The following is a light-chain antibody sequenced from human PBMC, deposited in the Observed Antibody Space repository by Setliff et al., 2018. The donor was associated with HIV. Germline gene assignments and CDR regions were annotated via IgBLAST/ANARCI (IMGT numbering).Light chain of an antibody. CDR1: SSDIGRFNY. CDR2: DVN. CDR3: CSYSGRSTYV. J-gene: IGLJ1*01. Sequence: QSALTQPASVTGSPGQSITISCTGTSSDIGRFNYVSWYRQFPGKGPTLVIFDVNQRPSGVSNRFSGSKSGNIASLIISGLQAEDEAVYFCCSYSGRSTYVFGSGTKVTVL. V-gene: IGLV2-14*03.